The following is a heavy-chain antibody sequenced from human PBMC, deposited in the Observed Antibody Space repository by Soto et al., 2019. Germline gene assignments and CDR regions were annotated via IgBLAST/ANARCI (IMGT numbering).Heavy chain of an antibody. D-gene: IGHD3-3*01. J-gene: IGHJ3*02. Sequence: QLHVVQSGAVVKKPGASVTVSCSASGYPVTAYYMHWVRPAPGRGLEGLGGINPATGAARYTPTFRGRVPMARHTPMGTVFIELGPLTSADTAAFYCARAGGVGVAGSAAFDMSGQGTLVTVSS. V-gene: IGHV1-2*02. CDR3: ARAGGVGVAGSAAFDM. CDR2: INPATGAA. CDR1: GYPVTAYY.